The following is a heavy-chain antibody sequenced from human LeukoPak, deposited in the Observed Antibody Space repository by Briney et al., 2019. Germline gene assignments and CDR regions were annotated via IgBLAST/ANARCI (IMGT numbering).Heavy chain of an antibody. V-gene: IGHV1-2*02. CDR3: ARRVVVVVPAADNWFDP. CDR1: GYTFTGYY. Sequence: ASVKVSCKASGYTFTGYYMHWVRQAPGQGLEWMGWINPNSGGTNYAQKFQGRVTMTRDTSISPAYMELSKLRSDDTAVYYCARRVVVVVPAADNWFDPWGQGTLVTVSS. D-gene: IGHD2-2*01. J-gene: IGHJ5*02. CDR2: INPNSGGT.